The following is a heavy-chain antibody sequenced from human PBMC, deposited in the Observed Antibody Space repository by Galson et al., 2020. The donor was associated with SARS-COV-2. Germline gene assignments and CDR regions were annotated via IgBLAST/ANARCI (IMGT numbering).Heavy chain of an antibody. V-gene: IGHV4-59*01. J-gene: IGHJ2*01. CDR2: THYSGST. D-gene: IGHD5-12*01. Sequence: SETLSLTCTVSGGSISSYYWSWNRQPPGNGLEWIGYTHYSGSTTYHPSLKSRFTIPVDTSKNQFSLKLSSVTAADTAVYYCARAGWRWLQAPTSPSWYFDLWGRGTLVTVSS. CDR1: GGSISSYY. CDR3: ARAGWRWLQAPTSPSWYFDL.